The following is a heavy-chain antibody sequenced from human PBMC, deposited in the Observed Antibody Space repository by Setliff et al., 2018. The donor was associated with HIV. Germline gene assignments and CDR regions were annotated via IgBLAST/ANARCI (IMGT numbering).Heavy chain of an antibody. CDR2: IWFDGSNT. Sequence: RLSCAASGFTFSTFGMHWVRQAPGRGLQWVANIWFDGSNTYYADSVKGRFTISRDNSKNTLFLEMNSLGVEDTAVYYCARGSSAWGFDIWGQGTMVTVSS. CDR3: ARGSSAWGFDI. CDR1: GFTFSTFG. J-gene: IGHJ3*02. D-gene: IGHD6-25*01. V-gene: IGHV3-33*01.